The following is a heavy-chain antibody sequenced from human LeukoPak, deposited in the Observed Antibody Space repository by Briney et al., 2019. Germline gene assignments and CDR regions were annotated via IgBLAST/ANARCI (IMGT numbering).Heavy chain of an antibody. J-gene: IGHJ6*02. CDR3: ARDPYGDYEDNYYYGLDV. CDR2: ISPNTGGT. CDR1: GYTFTGYY. Sequence: GASVKVSCKASGYTFTGYYMHWVRQAPGQGLEWMGWISPNTGGTNYAQKFQGRVSMTRDTSISTAYMELSRLRSDDTAVYYCARDPYGDYEDNYYYGLDVWGQGTTVTVSS. V-gene: IGHV1-2*02. D-gene: IGHD4-17*01.